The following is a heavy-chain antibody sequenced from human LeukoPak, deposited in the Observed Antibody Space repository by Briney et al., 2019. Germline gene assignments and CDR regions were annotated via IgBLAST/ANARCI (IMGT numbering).Heavy chain of an antibody. J-gene: IGHJ4*02. Sequence: PSETLSLTCALYGGSFSGYYWSWIRQPPGKGLEWIGEINHSGSTNYNPSLKSRVTISVDTSKNQFSLKLSSVTAADTAVYYCARGGHVWGSYLHPLGYWGQGTLVTVSS. V-gene: IGHV4-34*01. CDR2: INHSGST. D-gene: IGHD3-16*02. CDR1: GGSFSGYY. CDR3: ARGGHVWGSYLHPLGY.